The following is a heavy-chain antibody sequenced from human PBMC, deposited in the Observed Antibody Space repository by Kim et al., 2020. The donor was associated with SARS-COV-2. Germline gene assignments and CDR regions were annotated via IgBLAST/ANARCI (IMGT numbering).Heavy chain of an antibody. Sequence: GRFTISRDNAKNTLYLQMNSLRVEDTAVYYCAKWGYCSSGACFSVTQAFENWGQGTLVTVSS. CDR3: AKWGYCSSGACFSVTQAFEN. D-gene: IGHD2-15*01. V-gene: IGHV3-30*02. J-gene: IGHJ4*02.